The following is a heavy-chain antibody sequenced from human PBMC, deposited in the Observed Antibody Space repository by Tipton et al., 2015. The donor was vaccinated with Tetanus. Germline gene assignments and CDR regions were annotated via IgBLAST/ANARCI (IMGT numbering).Heavy chain of an antibody. D-gene: IGHD2/OR15-2a*01. CDR1: GDSLSNGDYY. J-gene: IGHJ4*02. V-gene: IGHV4-30-4*01. CDR3: ARAAGFLGLTHDF. CDR2: IYQTGTT. Sequence: LRLSCTVSGDSLSNGDYYWSWIRQPPGKGLEWIGYIYQTGTTYYNPSLKGRVTISMDRSNTQFSLRLDSLTAADTAVYYCARAAGFLGLTHDFWGRGTLVSVSS.